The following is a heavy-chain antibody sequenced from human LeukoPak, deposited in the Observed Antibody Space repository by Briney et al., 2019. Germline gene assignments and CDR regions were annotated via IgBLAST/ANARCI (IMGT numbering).Heavy chain of an antibody. V-gene: IGHV3-15*01. CDR3: TTVNTYYYYYMDV. Sequence: GGSLRLSCAGSGFTFSNAWMSWVRQAPGKGLEWVGRIKSKSEGGTTDDAAPVKDRFTISRDDSKNTLYLQMNTLKTEDTAVYYCTTVNTYYYYYMDVWGKGTTVTVSS. J-gene: IGHJ6*03. CDR2: IKSKSEGGTT. D-gene: IGHD5-18*01. CDR1: GFTFSNAW.